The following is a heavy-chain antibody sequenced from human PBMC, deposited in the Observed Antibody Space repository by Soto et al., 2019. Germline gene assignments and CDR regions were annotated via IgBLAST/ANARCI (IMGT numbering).Heavy chain of an antibody. CDR3: AREYGIGGAAFDI. CDR1: GFISRSYS. CDR2: ISYDGSNK. V-gene: IGHV3-30-3*01. D-gene: IGHD2-15*01. Sequence: QVQLVESGGGVVQPGRSLRLSCAASGFISRSYSMHWVRQAPGKGLEWVAVISYDGSNKYYADSVKGRFTISRDNSKNTLYVQMNSLRAEDTAVYYCAREYGIGGAAFDIWGQGTMVTVSS. J-gene: IGHJ3*02.